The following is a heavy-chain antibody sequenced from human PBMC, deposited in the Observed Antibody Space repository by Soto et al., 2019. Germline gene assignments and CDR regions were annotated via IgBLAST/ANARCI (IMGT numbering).Heavy chain of an antibody. CDR2: ISYDGSDK. CDR3: AKDYSHYPPSYYGMDV. Sequence: GGSLRLSCAASGFTFSSYGMHWVRQAPGKGLEWVSLISYDGSDKYYADSVKGRFTISRDNTMNTLYLQMNSLRAEDTAVFYCAKDYSHYPPSYYGMDVWGQGTTVTVSS. CDR1: GFTFSSYG. D-gene: IGHD4-4*01. V-gene: IGHV3-30*18. J-gene: IGHJ6*02.